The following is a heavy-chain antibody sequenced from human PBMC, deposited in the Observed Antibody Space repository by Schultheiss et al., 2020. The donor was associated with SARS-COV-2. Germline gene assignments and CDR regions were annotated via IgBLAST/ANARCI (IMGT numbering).Heavy chain of an antibody. J-gene: IGHJ2*01. CDR3: ARAEWGYSGYGANYWYFDL. CDR1: GYTFTGYY. Sequence: ASVKVSCKASGYTFTGYYMHWVRQAPGQGLEWMGWMNPNSGNTGYAQKFQGRVTMTRNTSISTAYMELSSLRSEDTAVYYCARAEWGYSGYGANYWYFDLWGRGTLVTVSS. D-gene: IGHD5-12*01. CDR2: MNPNSGNT. V-gene: IGHV1-8*02.